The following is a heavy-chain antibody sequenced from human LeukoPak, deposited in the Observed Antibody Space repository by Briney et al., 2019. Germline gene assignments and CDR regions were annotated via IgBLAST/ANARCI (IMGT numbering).Heavy chain of an antibody. CDR1: GFTVSSNY. CDR2: IYSGVSA. Sequence: PGGSLRLSCAASGFTVSSNYVSWVRQAPGQGLEWVSVIYSGVSAYYADSVKGRFTISRDNSKNTLYLQMSSLRAEDTAVYYCARALRTPPYYFDYWGQGTLVTVSS. J-gene: IGHJ4*02. CDR3: ARALRTPPYYFDY. V-gene: IGHV3-53*01. D-gene: IGHD2-15*01.